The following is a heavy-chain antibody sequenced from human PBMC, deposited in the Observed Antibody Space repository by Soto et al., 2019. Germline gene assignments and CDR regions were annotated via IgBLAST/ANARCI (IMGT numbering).Heavy chain of an antibody. CDR3: ARDCKCLPPSESPNDYYYYGMDV. Sequence: GLERMGGIIPIFGTANYAQKFQGRVTITADESTSTAYMELSSLRSEDTAVYYCARDCKCLPPSESPNDYYYYGMDVCGQGITVTVSS. J-gene: IGHJ6*02. V-gene: IGHV1-69*01. CDR2: IIPIFGTA.